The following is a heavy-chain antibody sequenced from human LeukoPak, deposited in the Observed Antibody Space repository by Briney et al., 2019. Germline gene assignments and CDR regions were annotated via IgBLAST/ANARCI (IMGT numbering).Heavy chain of an antibody. CDR3: ARDRLVRGVVEPDY. CDR2: IWYDGSNK. CDR1: GFTFSSNG. D-gene: IGHD3-10*01. J-gene: IGHJ4*02. Sequence: PGGSLRLSCAASGFTFSSNGMHWVRQAPGKGLEWVAVIWYDGSNKYYADSVKGRFTISRDNSKNTLYLQMNSLRAEDTAVYYCARDRLVRGVVEPDYWGQGTLVTVSS. V-gene: IGHV3-33*01.